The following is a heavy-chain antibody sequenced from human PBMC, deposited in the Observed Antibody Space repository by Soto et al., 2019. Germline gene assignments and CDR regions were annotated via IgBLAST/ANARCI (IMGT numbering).Heavy chain of an antibody. CDR1: GGSISSGPYS. CDR3: ARLGGYCSSNNCYGYYGMDV. CDR2: FHYSENT. V-gene: IGHV4-39*01. J-gene: IGHJ6*02. Sequence: PSETLSLTCTVSGGSISSGPYSWGWIRQPPGEGLEWIATFHYSENTYYTPSLESRVTISVDTSKNQFSLKVTSVTVADTAVYYFARLGGYCSSNNCYGYYGMDVWGQGTTVTVSS. D-gene: IGHD2-2*01.